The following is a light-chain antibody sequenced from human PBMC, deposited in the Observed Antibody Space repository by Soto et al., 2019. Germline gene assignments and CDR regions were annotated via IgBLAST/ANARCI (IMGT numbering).Light chain of an antibody. Sequence: EIVMTQSPATLSVSPGEKATLSCRASQSLNNNLAWYQQKPGQGPRLLIYFASTRATGIPARFSGSGSGTEFSLTISSLQSEDSAVYYCQQYRAWPLTFGGGTKVETK. J-gene: IGKJ4*01. CDR1: QSLNNN. CDR2: FAS. CDR3: QQYRAWPLT. V-gene: IGKV3-15*01.